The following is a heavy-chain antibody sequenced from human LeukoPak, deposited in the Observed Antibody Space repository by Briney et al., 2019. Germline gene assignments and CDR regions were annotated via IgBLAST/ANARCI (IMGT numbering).Heavy chain of an antibody. J-gene: IGHJ4*02. CDR1: GXTLSNYW. CDR3: ASTQSFDY. Sequence: PGGSLRLSCVASGXTLSNYWMSWVRQAPGKGLEWVANIKQDGSEKYYADSVKGRFTISRDNAKSSLYLQLNSLRVEDTAVYHCASTQSFDYWGQGTLVTVPS. CDR2: IKQDGSEK. V-gene: IGHV3-7*05.